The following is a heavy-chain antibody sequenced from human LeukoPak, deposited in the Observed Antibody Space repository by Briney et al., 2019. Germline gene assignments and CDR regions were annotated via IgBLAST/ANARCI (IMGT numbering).Heavy chain of an antibody. D-gene: IGHD3-16*02. CDR2: ISYSGST. CDR1: GGSISNYY. Sequence: SETLSLTCTVSGGSISNYYWSWIRQPPGKGLEWIGYISYSGSTNYNPSLKSRVTISVDTSKNQLSLKLNSVTAADTAAYYCARYIWGSYPTFEDYWGQGSLVTVSS. V-gene: IGHV4-59*01. J-gene: IGHJ4*02. CDR3: ARYIWGSYPTFEDY.